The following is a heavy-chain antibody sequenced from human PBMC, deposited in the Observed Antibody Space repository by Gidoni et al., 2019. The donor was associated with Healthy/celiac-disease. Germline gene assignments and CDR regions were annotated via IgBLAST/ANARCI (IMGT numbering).Heavy chain of an antibody. J-gene: IGHJ4*02. CDR3: AKGGKDGSYYGYFDY. V-gene: IGHV3-23*01. CDR1: GSTFRGYD. D-gene: IGHD1-26*01. CDR2: ISGSGGST. Sequence: EVQLLESGGGLVQPGGCLRLSCAASGSTFRGYDMSWFRQAPGKGLECVAAISGSGGSTYYADSVKGRFTISRDNSKNTLYLQMNSLRAEDTAVYYCAKGGKDGSYYGYFDYWGQGTLVTVSS.